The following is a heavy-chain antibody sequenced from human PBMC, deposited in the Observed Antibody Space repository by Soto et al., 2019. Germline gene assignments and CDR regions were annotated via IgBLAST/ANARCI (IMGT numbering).Heavy chain of an antibody. Sequence: GGSLRLSCAASGLTFSRYAMSWVRQAPGKGLEWVSAISGSGDSTYYADSVKGRFTISRDNSKNTLYLQMNSLRAEDTAVYYCANPIITGTIPRPNNDYWGQGTLVTVSS. CDR1: GLTFSRYA. CDR2: ISGSGDST. D-gene: IGHD1-7*01. CDR3: ANPIITGTIPRPNNDY. V-gene: IGHV3-23*01. J-gene: IGHJ4*02.